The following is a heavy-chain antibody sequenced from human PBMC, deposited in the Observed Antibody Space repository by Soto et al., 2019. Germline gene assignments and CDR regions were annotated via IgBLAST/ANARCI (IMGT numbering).Heavy chain of an antibody. CDR2: ISSTTNYI. V-gene: IGHV3-21*06. J-gene: IGHJ4*02. CDR1: GFTFTRFS. CDR3: ARASEDLTWNFDY. D-gene: IGHD1-1*01. Sequence: GGSLRLSCAASGFTFTRFSMNWVRQAPGKGLEWVSSISSTTNYIYYGDSMKGRFTISRDNAKNSLYLEMNSLRAEDTAVYYCARASEDLTWNFDYCGQGTLVTVYS.